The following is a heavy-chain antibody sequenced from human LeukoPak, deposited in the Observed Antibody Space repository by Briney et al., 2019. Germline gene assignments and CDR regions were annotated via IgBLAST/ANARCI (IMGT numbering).Heavy chain of an antibody. CDR2: IYSDNT. Sequence: GGSLRLSCAASGFTFRDYYMSWVRQAPGKGLEWVSFIYSDNTHYSDSVKGRFTISRDNSKNTLYLQMNSLRAEDTAVYYCAKLAGWFGELYYFDYWGQGTLVTVSS. CDR3: AKLAGWFGELYYFDY. D-gene: IGHD3-10*01. CDR1: GFTFRDYY. V-gene: IGHV3-53*01. J-gene: IGHJ4*02.